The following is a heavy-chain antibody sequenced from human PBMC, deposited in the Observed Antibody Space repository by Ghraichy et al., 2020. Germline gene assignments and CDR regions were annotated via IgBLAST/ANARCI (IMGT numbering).Heavy chain of an antibody. V-gene: IGHV1-69*04. Sequence: SVKVSCKASGGTFSSYAISWVRQAPGQGLEWMGRIIPILGIANYAQKFQGRVTITADKSTSTAYMELSSLRSEDTAVYYCARDREHCTNGVCYRVGDAFDIWGQGTMVTVSS. CDR2: IIPILGIA. CDR3: ARDREHCTNGVCYRVGDAFDI. CDR1: GGTFSSYA. J-gene: IGHJ3*02. D-gene: IGHD2-8*01.